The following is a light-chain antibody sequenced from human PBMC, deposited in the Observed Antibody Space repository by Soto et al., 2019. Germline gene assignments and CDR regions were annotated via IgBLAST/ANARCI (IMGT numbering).Light chain of an antibody. V-gene: IGKV3-15*01. CDR3: QQRKNWQVT. CDR1: HSVNSH. Sequence: MMMTQSPATLSVSPGERVTLSCRTSHSVNSHVAWYQQKPGQAPRLLIYGASTRDTGISARFSGSGSGTEFTLTISSLEPEDFAVYYCQQRKNWQVTFGQGTRLEIK. CDR2: GAS. J-gene: IGKJ5*01.